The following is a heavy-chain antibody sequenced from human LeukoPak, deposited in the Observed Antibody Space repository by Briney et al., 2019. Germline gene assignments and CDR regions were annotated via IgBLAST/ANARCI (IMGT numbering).Heavy chain of an antibody. CDR1: GYSFTSYG. D-gene: IGHD1-26*01. Sequence: ASVKVSCKASGYSFTSYGISWVRQAPGQGLEWMGWISAYNGNTNYAQTLQGRVTMTTDTSTSTAYMELRSLRSDDTAVYYCARDQLSGSYLEPDYWGQGTVVAVSS. CDR3: ARDQLSGSYLEPDY. J-gene: IGHJ4*02. CDR2: ISAYNGNT. V-gene: IGHV1-18*01.